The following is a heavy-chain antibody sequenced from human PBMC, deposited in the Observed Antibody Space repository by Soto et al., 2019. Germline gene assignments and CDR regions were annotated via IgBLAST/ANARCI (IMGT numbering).Heavy chain of an antibody. Sequence: GASVKVSCKASGGTFSSYAISWVRQAPGQGLEWMGGIIPIFGTANYAQKFQGRVTITADESTSTAYMELSSLRSEDTAVYYCARGLTGRTRTVVILHYYYGMDVWGQGTTVTVSS. J-gene: IGHJ6*02. CDR3: ARGLTGRTRTVVILHYYYGMDV. CDR1: GGTFSSYA. V-gene: IGHV1-69*13. D-gene: IGHD2-21*01. CDR2: IIPIFGTA.